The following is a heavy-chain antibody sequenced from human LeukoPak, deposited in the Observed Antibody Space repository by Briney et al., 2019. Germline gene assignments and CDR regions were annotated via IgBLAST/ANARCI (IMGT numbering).Heavy chain of an antibody. CDR3: ARAHYARLVVRGFDY. CDR2: INPNSGGT. J-gene: IGHJ4*02. D-gene: IGHD3-10*01. V-gene: IGHV1-2*02. CDR1: GYTFTGYY. Sequence: ASVKVSCKASGYTFTGYYMHWVRQAPGQGLEWMGWINPNSGGTNYAQKFQGRVTMTRDTSISTAYMELSRLRSDDTAVYYCARAHYARLVVRGFDYWGQGTLVTVSS.